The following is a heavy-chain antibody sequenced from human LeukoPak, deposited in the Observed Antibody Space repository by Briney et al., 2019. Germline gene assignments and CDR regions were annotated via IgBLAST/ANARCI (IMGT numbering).Heavy chain of an antibody. J-gene: IGHJ4*02. CDR2: ISGYNGNK. CDR1: GYTFSRYG. Sequence: AAVTVSCMASGYTFSRYGLNWLRQAAGQVLEGMGWISGYNGNKNYAQKFQGRVTMTKDTSTSPDYMRLRRLRSDDTAVYYCARGGGSGSYSPIKFDYWGQGTLVTVSS. D-gene: IGHD3-10*01. CDR3: ARGGGSGSYSPIKFDY. V-gene: IGHV1-18*01.